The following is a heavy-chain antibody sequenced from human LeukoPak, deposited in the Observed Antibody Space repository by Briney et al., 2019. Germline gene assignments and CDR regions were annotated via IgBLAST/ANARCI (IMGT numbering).Heavy chain of an antibody. CDR3: AGRRRWLQLPVYFDY. V-gene: IGHV4-34*01. Sequence: SETLSLTCAVYGGSFSGYYWSWIRQPPGKGLEWIGEINHSGSTNYNPSLKSRVTISVDTSKNQFSLKLSSVTAADTAVYYCAGRRRWLQLPVYFDYWGQGTLVTVFS. J-gene: IGHJ4*02. D-gene: IGHD5-24*01. CDR2: INHSGST. CDR1: GGSFSGYY.